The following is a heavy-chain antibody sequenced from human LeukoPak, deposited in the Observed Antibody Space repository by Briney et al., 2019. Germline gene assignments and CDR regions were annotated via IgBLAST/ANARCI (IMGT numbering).Heavy chain of an antibody. V-gene: IGHV3-23*01. D-gene: IGHD5-24*01. CDR1: GFTFNSYA. Sequence: GGSLRLSCAASGFTFNSYAMSWVRQAPGKGLEWVSAISGSGGSTYYADSVKGRFTISRDNSKNTLYLQMNSLRAEDTAVYYCAKGREMATIPRFDPWGQGTLVTVSS. J-gene: IGHJ5*02. CDR3: AKGREMATIPRFDP. CDR2: ISGSGGST.